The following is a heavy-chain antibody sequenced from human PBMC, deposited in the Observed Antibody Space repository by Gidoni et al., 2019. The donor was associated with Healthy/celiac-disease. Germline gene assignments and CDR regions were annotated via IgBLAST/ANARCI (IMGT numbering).Heavy chain of an antibody. CDR3: ASGLGELSLFWY. CDR2: INHSGST. V-gene: IGHV4-34*01. D-gene: IGHD3-16*02. J-gene: IGHJ4*02. Sequence: QVQLQQWGAGLLKPSETLSLTCAVYGGSFSGYYWTWIRQPPGKGLEWIGEINHSGSTNYNPSLKSRVTISVDTSKKQFSLRMTSVTAADTAVYYCASGLGELSLFWYWGRGTLVTVSS. CDR1: GGSFSGYY.